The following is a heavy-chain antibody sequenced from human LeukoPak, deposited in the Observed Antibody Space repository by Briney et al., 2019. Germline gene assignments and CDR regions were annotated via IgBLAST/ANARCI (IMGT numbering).Heavy chain of an antibody. CDR2: IYSGGSA. CDR1: GFTVSSNC. CDR3: AREGSDSSGYRYYFDC. Sequence: GGSLRLSCAASGFTVSSNCMSWARQAPGKGLEWISVIYSGGSAYYADSVKGRFTISRDNSKNTLYLQMNSLRAEDTAVYYCAREGSDSSGYRYYFDCWGQGTLVTVSS. J-gene: IGHJ4*02. D-gene: IGHD3-22*01. V-gene: IGHV3-66*01.